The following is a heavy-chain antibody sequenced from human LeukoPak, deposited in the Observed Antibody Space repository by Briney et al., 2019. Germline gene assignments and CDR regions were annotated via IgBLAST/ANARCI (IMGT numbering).Heavy chain of an antibody. J-gene: IGHJ4*02. V-gene: IGHV3-7*01. CDR3: VRDGDDWNDFDH. CDR1: GFSFSTSW. CDR2: IRRDGGEI. D-gene: IGHD1-1*01. Sequence: PGGSLRLSCAASGFSFSTSWMTWVRQAPGKGLEWVANIRRDGGEIYYMDSVKGRFAISRDNAKNSLYLQKNSLRVEDTAVYYCVRDGDDWNDFDHWGQGTLVTVSS.